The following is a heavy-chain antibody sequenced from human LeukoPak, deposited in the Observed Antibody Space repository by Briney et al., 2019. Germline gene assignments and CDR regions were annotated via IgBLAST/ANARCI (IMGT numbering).Heavy chain of an antibody. V-gene: IGHV4-34*01. D-gene: IGHD6-6*01. Sequence: SETLSLTCAVYGGSFSGYYWSWIRQPPGKGLEWIGEINHSGSTNYNPSLKSRVTISVDTSKNQFSLKLSSVTAADTAVYYCASGIWQLILHWGQGTLVTVSS. CDR1: GGSFSGYY. J-gene: IGHJ4*02. CDR2: INHSGST. CDR3: ASGIWQLILH.